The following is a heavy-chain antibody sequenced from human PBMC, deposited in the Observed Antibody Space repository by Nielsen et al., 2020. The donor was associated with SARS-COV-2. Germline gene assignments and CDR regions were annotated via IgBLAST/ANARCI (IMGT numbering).Heavy chain of an antibody. CDR2: IYYSGST. V-gene: IGHV4-59*01. D-gene: IGHD3-10*01. CDR3: ARMATVETYYYGSGSYLPRPRDAFDI. Sequence: WIRQPPGKGLEWIGYIYYSGSTNYNPSLKSRVTISVDTSKNQFSLKLSSVTAADTVVYYCARMATVETYYYGSGSYLPRPRDAFDIWGQGTMVTVSS. J-gene: IGHJ3*02.